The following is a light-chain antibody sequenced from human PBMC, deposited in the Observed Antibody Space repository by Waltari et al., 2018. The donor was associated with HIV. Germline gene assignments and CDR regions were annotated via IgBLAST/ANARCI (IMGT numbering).Light chain of an antibody. Sequence: DIVLTPSPGTLSLSPGERATLSCRASQSVSSNYLAWYQQKPGQAPRLLIYGAASRATGIPDRFSCSGSGTDFTLTISRLEPEDFAVYYCQQYGSSPWTFGQGAKLEIK. CDR2: GAA. CDR1: QSVSSNY. CDR3: QQYGSSPWT. J-gene: IGKJ1*01. V-gene: IGKV3-20*01.